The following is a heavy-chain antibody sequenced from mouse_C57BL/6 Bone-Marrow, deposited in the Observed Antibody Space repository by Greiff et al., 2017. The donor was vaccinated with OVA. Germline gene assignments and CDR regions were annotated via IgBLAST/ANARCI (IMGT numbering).Heavy chain of an antibody. CDR3: ARIYCYASFAY. CDR2: IDPSDSYT. V-gene: IGHV1-59*01. CDR1: GYTFTSYW. J-gene: IGHJ3*01. D-gene: IGHD2-12*01. Sequence: QVQLQQPGAELVRPGTSVKLSCKASGYTFTSYWMHWVKQRPGQGLEWIGVIDPSDSYTNYNQKFKGKATLTVDTSSSTAYMQLSSLTSEDSAVYYCARIYCYASFAYWGQGTLVTVSA.